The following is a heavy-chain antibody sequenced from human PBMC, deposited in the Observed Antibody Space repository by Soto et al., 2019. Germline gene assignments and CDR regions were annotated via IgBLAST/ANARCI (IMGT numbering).Heavy chain of an antibody. CDR1: GGSISSYY. CDR2: IYYSGST. Sequence: SETLSLTCTVSGGSISSYYWSWIRQPPGKGLEWIGYIYYSGSTNYNPSLKSRVTISVDTSKNQFSLKLSSVTAADTAVYYCARAPGTTRSHLGAFDIWGQGTMVTVSS. V-gene: IGHV4-59*01. CDR3: ARAPGTTRSHLGAFDI. J-gene: IGHJ3*02. D-gene: IGHD1-7*01.